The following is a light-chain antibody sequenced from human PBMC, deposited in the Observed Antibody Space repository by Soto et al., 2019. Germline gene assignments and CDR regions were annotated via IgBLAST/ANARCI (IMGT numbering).Light chain of an antibody. CDR2: GAS. CDR1: QSVSSN. CDR3: QQYNKWPWT. V-gene: IGKV3-15*01. J-gene: IGKJ1*01. Sequence: IVMTQSPATLSVSPGERATLSCRASQSVSSNLAWYQQKPGQAPRLLIYGASTRATGIPARFSGSGSGTEFTLTISSLQSEHFVVYYCQQYNKWPWTFGQGTTVEIK.